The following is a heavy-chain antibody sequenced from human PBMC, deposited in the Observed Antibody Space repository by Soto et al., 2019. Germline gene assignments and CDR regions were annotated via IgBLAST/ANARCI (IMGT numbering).Heavy chain of an antibody. CDR2: ISYDGSNK. Sequence: GGSLRLSCAASGFTFSSYAMHWVRQAPGKGLEWVAVISYDGSNKYYADSVKGRFTISRDNSKNTLYLQMNSLRAEDTAVYYCARDIVPEFGAVADAFDIWGQGTMVT. J-gene: IGHJ3*02. D-gene: IGHD6-19*01. V-gene: IGHV3-30-3*01. CDR1: GFTFSSYA. CDR3: ARDIVPEFGAVADAFDI.